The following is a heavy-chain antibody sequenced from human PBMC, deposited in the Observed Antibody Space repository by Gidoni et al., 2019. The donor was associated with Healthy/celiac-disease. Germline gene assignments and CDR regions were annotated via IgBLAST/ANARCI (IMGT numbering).Heavy chain of an antibody. V-gene: IGHV4-34*01. D-gene: IGHD6-6*01. CDR2: INHSGST. CDR1: GGSFSGYY. Sequence: QVQLQQWGAGLLKPSETLSLTCAVYGGSFSGYYWSWIRQPPGKGLEWIGEINHSGSTNYNPSLKSRVTISVDTSKNQFSLKLSSVTAADTAVYYCARGGSSSRYPPYYYYYGMDVRGQGTTVTVSS. CDR3: ARGGSSSRYPPYYYYYGMDV. J-gene: IGHJ6*02.